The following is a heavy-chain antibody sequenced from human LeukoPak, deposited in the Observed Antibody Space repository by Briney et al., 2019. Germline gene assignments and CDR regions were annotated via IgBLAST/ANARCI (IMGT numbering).Heavy chain of an antibody. CDR1: AFTFRDFL. CDR2: LNEDGSRT. V-gene: IGHV3-74*01. Sequence: GGSLRHSCAGSSAFTFRDFLMHWVRQAPGKGLVWVSRLNEDGSRTIYADSVKGRFTISRDNAKNTVYLQMNSLRDEDTAVYYCARGPPGFYGTDVWGDGATCTVSS. CDR3: ARGPPGFYGTDV. J-gene: IGHJ6*04. D-gene: IGHD1-14*01.